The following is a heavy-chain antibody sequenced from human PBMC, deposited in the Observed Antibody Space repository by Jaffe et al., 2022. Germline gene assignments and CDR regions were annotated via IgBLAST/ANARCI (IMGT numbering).Heavy chain of an antibody. CDR2: ISGSSGTI. V-gene: IGHV3-48*01. J-gene: IGHJ4*02. CDR3: ARTTVTFDY. Sequence: EVQLVESGGGLVQPGGSLRLSCAASGFTFGSHSMNWVRQAPGKGLEWVSYISGSSGTIYYADSVKGRFTISRDNANNSLFLQMNSLRAEDTAVYYCARTTVTFDYWGQGTLVTVSS. CDR1: GFTFGSHS. D-gene: IGHD4-17*01.